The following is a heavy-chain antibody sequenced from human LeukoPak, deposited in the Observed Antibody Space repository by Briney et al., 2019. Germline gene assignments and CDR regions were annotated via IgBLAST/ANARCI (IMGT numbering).Heavy chain of an antibody. CDR1: GYTFTSYG. CDR3: ARDTLLWFGEQPDY. J-gene: IGHJ4*02. V-gene: IGHV1-18*04. Sequence: ASVKVSCKASGYTFTSYGISWVRQAPGQGLERMGWISAYNGNTNYAQKLQGRVTMTTDTSTSTAYMELRSLRSDDTAVYYCARDTLLWFGEQPDYWGQGTLVTVSS. D-gene: IGHD3-10*01. CDR2: ISAYNGNT.